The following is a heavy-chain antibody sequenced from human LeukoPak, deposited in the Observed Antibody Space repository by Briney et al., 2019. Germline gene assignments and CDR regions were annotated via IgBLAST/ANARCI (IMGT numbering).Heavy chain of an antibody. Sequence: GGSLRLSCAASGFTFSSYSMNWVRQAPGKGLEWVSSISSSSSYIYYADSVKGRFTISRDNAKNSLYLQMNSLRAEDTAVYYCAREVSYYDFWSGYPGAFDIWGQGTMVTVSS. J-gene: IGHJ3*02. CDR1: GFTFSSYS. V-gene: IGHV3-21*01. CDR2: ISSSSSYI. D-gene: IGHD3-3*01. CDR3: AREVSYYDFWSGYPGAFDI.